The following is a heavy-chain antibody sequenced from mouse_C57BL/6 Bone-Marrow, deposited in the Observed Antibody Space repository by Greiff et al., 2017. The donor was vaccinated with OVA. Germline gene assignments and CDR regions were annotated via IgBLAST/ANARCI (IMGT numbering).Heavy chain of an antibody. Sequence: EVKLQESGAELVRPGASVKLSCTASGFNIKDDYMHWVKQRPEQGLEWIGWIDPENGDTEYASKFQGKATITADTSSNTAYLQLSSQTSEDNAVDYCTSYGNFDYWGQGTTLTVSS. CDR1: GFNIKDDY. D-gene: IGHD2-1*01. CDR2: IDPENGDT. CDR3: TSYGNFDY. J-gene: IGHJ2*01. V-gene: IGHV14-4*01.